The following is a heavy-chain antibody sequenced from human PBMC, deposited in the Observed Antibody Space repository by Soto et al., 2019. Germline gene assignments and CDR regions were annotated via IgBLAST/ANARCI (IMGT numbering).Heavy chain of an antibody. V-gene: IGHV3-7*01. CDR1: GFTFSSYW. D-gene: IGHD2-2*01. CDR3: ARDQRWRRGSSAAKDAFDI. J-gene: IGHJ3*02. CDR2: IKQDGSEK. Sequence: ESGGGLVQPGGSLRLSCAASGFTFSSYWMSWVRQAPGKGLKWVANIKQDGSEKYYVDSVKGRFTISRDNAKNSLFLQMSSLRAEDTAVYYCARDQRWRRGSSAAKDAFDIWGQGTMVTVSS.